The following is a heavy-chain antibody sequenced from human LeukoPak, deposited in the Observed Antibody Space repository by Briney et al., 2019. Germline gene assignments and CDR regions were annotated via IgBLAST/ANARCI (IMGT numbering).Heavy chain of an antibody. Sequence: SVKVSCKASGGTFSSYAISWVRQAPGQGLEWMGGIIPIFGTANYAQKFQGRVTIAADKSTSTAYMELSSLRSEDTAVYYCARGLTTVVTFSDYFDYWGQGTLVTVSS. V-gene: IGHV1-69*06. CDR2: IIPIFGTA. CDR1: GGTFSSYA. CDR3: ARGLTTVVTFSDYFDY. J-gene: IGHJ4*02. D-gene: IGHD4-23*01.